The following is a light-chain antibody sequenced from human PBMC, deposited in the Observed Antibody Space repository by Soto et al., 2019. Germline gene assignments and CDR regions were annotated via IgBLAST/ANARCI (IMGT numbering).Light chain of an antibody. Sequence: PGERATLSFRASQSVSSYLAWYQQKPGQAPRLLIYDASIRATGIPARFSGSGSGTDFNLTISRLEPEDFAVYECQQRRNWQVTFGQGTRLEIK. CDR1: QSVSSY. CDR2: DAS. CDR3: QQRRNWQVT. V-gene: IGKV3-11*01. J-gene: IGKJ5*01.